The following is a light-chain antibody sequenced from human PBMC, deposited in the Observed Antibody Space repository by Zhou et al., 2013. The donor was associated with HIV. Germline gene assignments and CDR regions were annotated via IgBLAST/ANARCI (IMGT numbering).Light chain of an antibody. CDR2: GAS. Sequence: QMTQFPSSLSPSVGDRVTIACRTSQNIGTYLNWYQQHPGKPPKLLIYGASRLQSGVPSRFSGSASGTNFSLTISRLQSEDFATYYCQQYNGDPITFGQGTRVDVK. J-gene: IGKJ5*01. CDR1: QNIGTY. V-gene: IGKV1-39*01. CDR3: QQYNGDPIT.